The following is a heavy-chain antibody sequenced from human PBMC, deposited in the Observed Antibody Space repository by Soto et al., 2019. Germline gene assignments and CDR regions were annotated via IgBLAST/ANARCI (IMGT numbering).Heavy chain of an antibody. V-gene: IGHV3-53*01. D-gene: IGHD6-13*01. CDR1: GFTVSSNY. J-gene: IGHJ3*02. CDR3: TKSHGGAAAGASAFEI. CDR2: IYSGGVT. Sequence: GGSLRLSCAASGFTVSSNYMSWVRQAPGKGLEWVSVIYSGGVTYYAESVKGRFTISSDTSKNMLYLQMNSLRAEDSAVYYCTKSHGGAAAGASAFEIWGQGTVVTVSS.